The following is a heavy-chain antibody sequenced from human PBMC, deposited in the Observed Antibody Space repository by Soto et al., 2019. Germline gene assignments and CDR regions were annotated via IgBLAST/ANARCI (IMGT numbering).Heavy chain of an antibody. Sequence: PSETLSLTCAVYGGSFSGYYWSWIRQPPGKGLEWIGEINHSGSTNYNPSLKSRVTISVDTSKNQFSLKLSSVTAADTAVYYCARGAGRGAARLYYHYGMDVWGQGTTVTVSS. D-gene: IGHD6-6*01. CDR1: GGSFSGYY. CDR2: INHSGST. V-gene: IGHV4-34*01. J-gene: IGHJ6*02. CDR3: ARGAGRGAARLYYHYGMDV.